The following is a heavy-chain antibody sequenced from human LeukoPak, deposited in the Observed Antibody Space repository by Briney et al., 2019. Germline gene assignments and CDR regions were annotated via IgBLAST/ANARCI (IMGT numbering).Heavy chain of an antibody. CDR3: ARLWTGFSDSSGYYYLDY. Sequence: SVKVSCKASGGTFSSYVISWVRQAPGQGLEWMGGIIPIFGTANYAQKFQGRVTITADESTSTAYMELSSLRSEDTAVYYCARLWTGFSDSSGYYYLDYWGPGTLVTVSS. D-gene: IGHD3-22*01. CDR2: IIPIFGTA. CDR1: GGTFSSYV. V-gene: IGHV1-69*01. J-gene: IGHJ4*02.